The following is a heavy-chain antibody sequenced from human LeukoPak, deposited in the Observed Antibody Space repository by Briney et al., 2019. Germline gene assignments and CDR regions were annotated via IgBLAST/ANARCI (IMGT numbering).Heavy chain of an antibody. CDR1: GDSISSSTYY. V-gene: IGHV4-39*01. Sequence: SETLSLTCTVSGDSISSSTYYCGWIRQPPGKGLEWIVSMFPDGTTFYNSSLKSRITLSVDASKNQYFLQLRSVTAADTAVYYCARHTLVTAISTYNWFDPWGQGTLVTVSS. J-gene: IGHJ5*02. D-gene: IGHD2-21*02. CDR3: ARHTLVTAISTYNWFDP. CDR2: MFPDGTT.